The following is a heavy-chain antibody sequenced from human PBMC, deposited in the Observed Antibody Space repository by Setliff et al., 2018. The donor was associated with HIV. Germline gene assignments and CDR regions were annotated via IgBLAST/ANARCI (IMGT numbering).Heavy chain of an antibody. Sequence: SETLSLTCTVSGGSISSRNFYWGWIRQPPGKGLEWIGSIAYTGSGYYNSSLKSRVTISVDTSRNECSLKLTSVTAADTAVYYCAREVRWELPQGFVHWGQGSQVTVSS. CDR3: AREVRWELPQGFVH. CDR2: IAYTGSG. D-gene: IGHD1-26*01. J-gene: IGHJ4*02. CDR1: GGSISSRNFY. V-gene: IGHV4-39*07.